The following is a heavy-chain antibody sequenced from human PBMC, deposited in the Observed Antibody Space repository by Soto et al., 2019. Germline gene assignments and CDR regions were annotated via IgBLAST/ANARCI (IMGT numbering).Heavy chain of an antibody. CDR1: GYTFTGYY. V-gene: IGHV1-2*04. CDR3: AREGSSPSVGVKYGMDV. D-gene: IGHD3-10*01. Sequence: GASVKVSCKASGYTFTGYYMHWVRHAPGQGLEWMGWINPNSGGTNYAQKFQGWVTMTRDTSISTAYMELSRLRSDDTAVYYCAREGSSPSVGVKYGMDVWGQGTKVTVSS. CDR2: INPNSGGT. J-gene: IGHJ6*02.